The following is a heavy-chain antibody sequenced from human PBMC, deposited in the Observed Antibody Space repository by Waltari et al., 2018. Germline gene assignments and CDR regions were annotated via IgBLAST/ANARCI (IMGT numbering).Heavy chain of an antibody. CDR1: DFSFSSYT. CDR3: ARARGGDFYYGMDV. D-gene: IGHD3-10*01. CDR2: ISGSGSYT. Sequence: EVQLEESGGGLVEPGGSLSLSCTDSDFSFSSYTLNWVRKAPGEGLEWVSYISGSGSYTQYADSVKGRFTISRDNARNSLLLQMHSLRVEDTAVYYCARARGGDFYYGMDVWGQGTTVTVSS. J-gene: IGHJ6*02. V-gene: IGHV3-21*02.